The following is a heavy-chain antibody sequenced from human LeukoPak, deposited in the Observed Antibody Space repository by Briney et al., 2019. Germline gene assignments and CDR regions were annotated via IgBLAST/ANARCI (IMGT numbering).Heavy chain of an antibody. CDR2: VNPSGGST. J-gene: IGHJ4*02. CDR1: GYTFTSYY. Sequence: ASVKVSCKASGYTFTSYYMHWVRQAPGQGLEWMGIVNPSGGSTSYAQKFQGRVTMTRDTSTSTVYMELSSLRSEDTAVYYCARAPTVTTLLGYWGQGTLITVSS. CDR3: ARAPTVTTLLGY. V-gene: IGHV1-46*01. D-gene: IGHD4-17*01.